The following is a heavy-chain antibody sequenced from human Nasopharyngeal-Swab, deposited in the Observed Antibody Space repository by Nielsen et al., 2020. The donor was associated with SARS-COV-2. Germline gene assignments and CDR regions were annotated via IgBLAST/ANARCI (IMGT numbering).Heavy chain of an antibody. CDR2: IYYSGNT. D-gene: IGHD5/OR15-5a*01. CDR3: ARRLGLRAPFDY. J-gene: IGHJ4*02. CDR1: GGFISSGGCC. V-gene: IGHV4-31*03. Sequence: SETLSLTCTVSGGFISSGGCCWSWIRQLPGKGLDWIGYIYYSGNTYHNPSLKSRVTISVDTSNNQFSLKLSSVTAADTAVYYCARRLGLRAPFDYWGQGTLVTVSS.